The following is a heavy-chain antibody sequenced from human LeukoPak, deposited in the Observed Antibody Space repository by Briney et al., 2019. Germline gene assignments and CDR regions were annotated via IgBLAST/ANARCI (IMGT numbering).Heavy chain of an antibody. V-gene: IGHV4-31*03. Sequence: PSETLSLTCTVSGGSISSGGYYWSWIRQRPGKGLEWIGYIYYSGSTYYNPSLKSRVTISVDTSKNQFSLKLSSVTAADTAVYYCARDTGKRGLDYWGQGTLVTVSS. J-gene: IGHJ4*02. CDR3: ARDTGKRGLDY. D-gene: IGHD3-16*01. CDR1: GGSISSGGYY. CDR2: IYYSGST.